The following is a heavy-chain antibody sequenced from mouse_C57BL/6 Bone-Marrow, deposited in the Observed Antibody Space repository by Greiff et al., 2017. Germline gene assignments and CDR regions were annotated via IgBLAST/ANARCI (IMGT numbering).Heavy chain of an antibody. Sequence: VQLQQSGAELVRPGASVKLSCKASGYTFTDYYINWVKQRPGQGLEWIARIYPGSGNTYYNEKFKGKATLTAEKSSSTASMQLSSLTSEDSAVYFCAREAMSSKYDWFAYWGQGTLVTVSA. V-gene: IGHV1-76*01. CDR2: IYPGSGNT. D-gene: IGHD2-5*01. CDR3: AREAMSSKYDWFAY. J-gene: IGHJ3*01. CDR1: GYTFTDYY.